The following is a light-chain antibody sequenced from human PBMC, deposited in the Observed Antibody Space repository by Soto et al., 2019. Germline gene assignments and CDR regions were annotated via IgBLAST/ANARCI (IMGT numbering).Light chain of an antibody. J-gene: IGKJ4*01. V-gene: IGKV1-33*01. CDR2: DAS. CDR1: HDIPKY. Sequence: MQMTQSPSSLSACVGYRATITFEARHDIPKYLNWYQRKPGKAPNLLVYDASNWETGVPSRFSGSGSGTDFTFTISSLEPVDIATYYCQQNANPPLTFGGGTWVDI. CDR3: QQNANPPLT.